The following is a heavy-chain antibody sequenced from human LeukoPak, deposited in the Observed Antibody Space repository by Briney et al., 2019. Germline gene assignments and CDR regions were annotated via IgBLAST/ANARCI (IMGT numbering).Heavy chain of an antibody. D-gene: IGHD3-10*01. CDR1: GGTFSSYA. Sequence: SVKVSCKASGGTFSSYAISWVRQAPGQGLEWMGGIIPIFGTANYAQKFQGRVTITADESTSTAYMELSSLRSEDTAVYYCARDRSRLWFGELLPDYFDYWGQGTLVTVSS. CDR3: ARDRSRLWFGELLPDYFDY. V-gene: IGHV1-69*13. CDR2: IIPIFGTA. J-gene: IGHJ4*02.